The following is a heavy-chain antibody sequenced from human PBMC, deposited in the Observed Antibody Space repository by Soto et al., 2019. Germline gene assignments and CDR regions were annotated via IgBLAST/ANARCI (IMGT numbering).Heavy chain of an antibody. Sequence: XGSLKLCCSAAGVTFSSYGMHWVRQAPGKGLEWVAVTWHDGRNKYYANSVKDRFTISRDSSKNTLYLQMNSLRAEDTAVYYCARDLRGSTYYDTSGYYSGLSTWGQGTLVTVSS. CDR1: GVTFSSYG. CDR3: ARDLRGSTYYDTSGYYSGLST. CDR2: TWHDGRNK. D-gene: IGHD3-22*01. V-gene: IGHV3-33*01. J-gene: IGHJ4*02.